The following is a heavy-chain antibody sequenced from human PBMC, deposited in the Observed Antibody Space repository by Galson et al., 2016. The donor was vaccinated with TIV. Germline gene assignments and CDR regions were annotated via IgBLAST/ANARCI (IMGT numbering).Heavy chain of an antibody. D-gene: IGHD2-21*02. J-gene: IGHJ4*02. CDR1: GGTLSNDP. Sequence: SVKVSCKASGGTLSNDPITWVRQAPGQGLEWMGGIIPIAGISDNSQKFQGRVSITADVSTNTVYMELSSLRSGDTAVYYCARLTPCGGDCYYFDRWGQGTLVTVSS. V-gene: IGHV1-69*10. CDR2: IIPIAGIS. CDR3: ARLTPCGGDCYYFDR.